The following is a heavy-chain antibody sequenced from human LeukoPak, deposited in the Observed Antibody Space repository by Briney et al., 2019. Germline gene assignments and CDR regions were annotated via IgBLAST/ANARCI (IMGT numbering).Heavy chain of an antibody. V-gene: IGHV4-59*01. D-gene: IGHD3-9*01. J-gene: IGHJ4*02. Sequence: SEALSLTCTVSGGSISSYYWSWIRQSPGKGLEWIGYIYYSGSTNYNPSLKSRVTISVDTSKNQFSLKLSSVTAADTAVYYCARADPYDILTGYQFDYWGQGTLVTVSS. CDR1: GGSISSYY. CDR3: ARADPYDILTGYQFDY. CDR2: IYYSGST.